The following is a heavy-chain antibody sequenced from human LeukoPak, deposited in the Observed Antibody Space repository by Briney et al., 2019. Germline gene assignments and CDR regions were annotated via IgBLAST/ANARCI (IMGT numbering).Heavy chain of an antibody. V-gene: IGHV3-7*01. J-gene: IGHJ4*02. Sequence: GGSLRLSCAASGFTFSGFSMSWVRQSPTKGLEWVANIKQDGSERYYVDSVKGRFTISRDNAKNSLSLQMNNLRVEDTAVYYCARAGSHWHYVYWGQGTVVTVSS. CDR1: GFTFSGFS. D-gene: IGHD3-10*01. CDR3: ARAGSHWHYVY. CDR2: IKQDGSER.